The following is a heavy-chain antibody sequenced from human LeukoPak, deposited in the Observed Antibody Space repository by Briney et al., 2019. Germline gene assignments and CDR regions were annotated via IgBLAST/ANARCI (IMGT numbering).Heavy chain of an antibody. D-gene: IGHD6-19*01. J-gene: IGHJ4*02. Sequence: SGGSLRLSCAASGFTFSKYAMSWVRQAPGKGLEWVSAISGSDGNTFYANSVKGRVTISRDNSNNTLYLQMNSLRADDTALYFCAKSRSHSSVWYGSDFDYWGQGTLVTVSS. CDR1: GFTFSKYA. CDR3: AKSRSHSSVWYGSDFDY. V-gene: IGHV3-23*01. CDR2: ISGSDGNT.